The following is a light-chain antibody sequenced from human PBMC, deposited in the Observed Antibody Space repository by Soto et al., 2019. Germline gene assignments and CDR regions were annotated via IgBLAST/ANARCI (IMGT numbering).Light chain of an antibody. CDR3: QQRSNWPYT. CDR2: DES. J-gene: IGKJ2*01. V-gene: IGKV3-11*01. CDR1: QSVSSY. Sequence: EIVLTQSPATLSLSPGERATLSCRASQSVSSYLAWYQQKPGQAPRPLIYDESTRATGIPARFSGSGSGTDFTLTISSREPEEFAVYYCQQRSNWPYTFGQGTKLEIK.